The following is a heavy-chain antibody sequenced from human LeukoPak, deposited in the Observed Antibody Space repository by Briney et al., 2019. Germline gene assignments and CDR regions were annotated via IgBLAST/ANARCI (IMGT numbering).Heavy chain of an antibody. Sequence: PSETLSLTCAVSGGSISSSNWWSWVRQPPGKGLEWIGEIYHSGSTNYNPSLKSRVTISVDKPKNQFSLKLSSVTAADTAVYYCARGEPSSTPFDYWGQGTLVTVSS. CDR3: ARGEPSSTPFDY. J-gene: IGHJ4*02. V-gene: IGHV4-4*02. CDR2: IYHSGST. D-gene: IGHD2-2*01. CDR1: GGSISSSNW.